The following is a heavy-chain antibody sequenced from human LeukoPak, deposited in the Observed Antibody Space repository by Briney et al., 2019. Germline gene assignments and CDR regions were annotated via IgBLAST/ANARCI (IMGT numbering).Heavy chain of an antibody. V-gene: IGHV3-15*01. CDR1: GFTFSNAW. J-gene: IGHJ4*02. D-gene: IGHD1-26*01. Sequence: GGSLRLSCAASGFTFSNAWMSWVRQAPGKGLEWVGRIKTKTDGETTDYASPVKGRFTISRDDSKSTLYLQMNSLKTEDTAVYFCTPSIVGATTFDYWGQGTLVTVSS. CDR2: IKTKTDGETT. CDR3: TPSIVGATTFDY.